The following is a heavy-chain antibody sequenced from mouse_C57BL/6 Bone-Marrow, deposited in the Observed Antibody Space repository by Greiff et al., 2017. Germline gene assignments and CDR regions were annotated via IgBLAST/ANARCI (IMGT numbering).Heavy chain of an antibody. V-gene: IGHV1-54*01. CDR2: INPGSGGT. CDR3: ERLTLITTIVSNYYAIDY. J-gene: IGHJ4*01. Sequence: VKLVESGAELVRPGTSVKVSCKASGYAFTNYLIEWVKQRPGQGLEWIGVINPGSGGTNYNEKFKGKATLTADKSSSTAYMQLSSLTSEDSAVXVYERLTLITTIVSNYYAIDYWGQGTSVTVSS. D-gene: IGHD1-1*01. CDR1: GYAFTNYL.